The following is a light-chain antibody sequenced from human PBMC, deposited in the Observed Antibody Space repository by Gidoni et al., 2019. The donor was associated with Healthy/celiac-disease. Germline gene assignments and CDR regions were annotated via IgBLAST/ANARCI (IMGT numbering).Light chain of an antibody. J-gene: IGKJ5*01. V-gene: IGKV3-11*01. Sequence: EIVFTQSPATLSLSPGERATLSCRASQSVSSYLAWYQQKPGQAPRRLIYDASNRATGIPARFSGSGSGTDFTLTISSLEPEDFAVYYCQQRSNWPQITFXQXTRLEIK. CDR2: DAS. CDR1: QSVSSY. CDR3: QQRSNWPQIT.